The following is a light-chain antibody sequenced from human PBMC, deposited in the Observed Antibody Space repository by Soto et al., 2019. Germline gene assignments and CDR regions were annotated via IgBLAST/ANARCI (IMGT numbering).Light chain of an antibody. CDR1: QGISSW. Sequence: DIQMTPSPSSLSSSVGDRVTITFRASQGISSWVAWYQQKPGKAPNLLIYAASSLQSGVPSRFSGSGSGTEFTLTISSLQPEDFATYYCQQADTFPLTFGGGSKVDIK. J-gene: IGKJ4*01. CDR2: AAS. CDR3: QQADTFPLT. V-gene: IGKV1-12*01.